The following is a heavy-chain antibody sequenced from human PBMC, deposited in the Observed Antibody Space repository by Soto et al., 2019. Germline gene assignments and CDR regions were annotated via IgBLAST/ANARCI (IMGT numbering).Heavy chain of an antibody. CDR3: ARDSVALYYYYYGMDV. Sequence: SGPTLVNPTQTLTLTCTSSGFSLSTSGMCVSWIRQPPGKALEWLARIDWDDDKYYSTSLKTRLTTSKDTSKNQVVLTMTNMDPVDTATYYCARDSVALYYYYYGMDVWGQGTTVTVSS. CDR1: GFSLSTSGMC. V-gene: IGHV2-70*11. CDR2: IDWDDDK. D-gene: IGHD2-21*01. J-gene: IGHJ6*02.